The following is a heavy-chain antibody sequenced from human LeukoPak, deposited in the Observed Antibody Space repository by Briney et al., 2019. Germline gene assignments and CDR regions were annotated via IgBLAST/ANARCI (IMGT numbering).Heavy chain of an antibody. J-gene: IGHJ6*02. V-gene: IGHV1-2*02. Sequence: ASVKVSFKASGYTFTGYYMHWVRQAPGQGLEWMGWINPNSGGTNYAQKFQGRVTMTRATSISTAYMELRRLRSEDTAVYYCARGGGVITMVRRIDNYGMDVWGQGTTVTVSS. CDR1: GYTFTGYY. D-gene: IGHD3-10*01. CDR2: INPNSGGT. CDR3: ARGGGVITMVRRIDNYGMDV.